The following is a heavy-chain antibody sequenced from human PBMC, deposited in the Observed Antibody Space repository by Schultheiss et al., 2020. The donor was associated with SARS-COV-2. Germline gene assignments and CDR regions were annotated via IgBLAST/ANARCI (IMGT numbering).Heavy chain of an antibody. CDR3: AGGAYYYDSSGYYYYGMDV. J-gene: IGHJ6*02. CDR1: GFTFSDYY. V-gene: IGHV3-11*04. CDR2: ISSSGSTI. Sequence: GESLKISCAASGFTFSDYYMSWIRQAPGTGLEWVSYISSSGSTIYYADSVKGRFTISRDNAKNSLYLQMNSLRAEDTAVYYCAGGAYYYDSSGYYYYGMDVWSQGTTVTVSS. D-gene: IGHD3-22*01.